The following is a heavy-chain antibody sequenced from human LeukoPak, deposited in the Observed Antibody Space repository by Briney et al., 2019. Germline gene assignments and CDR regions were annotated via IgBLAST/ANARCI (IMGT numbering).Heavy chain of an antibody. D-gene: IGHD6-13*01. Sequence: PSETLSLTCTVSGGSISGYYWSWIRQPPGKGLEWIGEINHSGSTNYNPSLKSRVTISVDTSKNQFSLKLSSVTAADTAVYYCARHTTGGSSWFHSYYYYMDVWGKGTTVTISS. V-gene: IGHV4-34*01. CDR2: INHSGST. CDR3: ARHTTGGSSWFHSYYYYMDV. CDR1: GGSISGYY. J-gene: IGHJ6*03.